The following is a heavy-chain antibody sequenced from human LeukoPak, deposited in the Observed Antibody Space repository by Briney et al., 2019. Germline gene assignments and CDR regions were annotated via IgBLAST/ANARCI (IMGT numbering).Heavy chain of an antibody. CDR2: INHSGST. Sequence: SETLSLTCAVYAGSFSGYYWSWIRQPPGKGLEWIGEINHSGSTNYNPSLKSRVTISVDTSKNQFSLKLSSVTAADTAVYYCARVWRAYYYGSGSYYPFDYWGQGTLVTVSS. V-gene: IGHV4-34*01. D-gene: IGHD3-10*01. J-gene: IGHJ4*02. CDR3: ARVWRAYYYGSGSYYPFDY. CDR1: AGSFSGYY.